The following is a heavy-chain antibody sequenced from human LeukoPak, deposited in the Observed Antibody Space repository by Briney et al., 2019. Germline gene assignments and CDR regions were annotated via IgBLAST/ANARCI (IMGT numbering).Heavy chain of an antibody. V-gene: IGHV4-59*11. Sequence: SETLSLTCTVSGGSISSHYWSWIRQPPGKGLEWIGYIYYSGSTNYNPSLKSRVTISVDTSKNQFSLKLSSVTAADTAVYYCARVLGYCSSTSCYTFDYWGQGTLVTVSS. CDR2: IYYSGST. CDR3: ARVLGYCSSTSCYTFDY. D-gene: IGHD2-2*02. J-gene: IGHJ4*02. CDR1: GGSISSHY.